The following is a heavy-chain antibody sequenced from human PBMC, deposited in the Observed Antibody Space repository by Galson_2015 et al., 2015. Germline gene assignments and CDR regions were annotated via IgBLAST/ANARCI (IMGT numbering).Heavy chain of an antibody. Sequence: SLRLSCAASGFTFSSYAMSWVRQAPGKGLVWVSGISSNEISTYYADSVKGRFTISRDNSKNTLFLEMNSLRAEDTAVYYCAKGGQWIDDSYYMDVWGKGTTVTVSS. CDR3: AKGGQWIDDSYYMDV. CDR1: GFTFSSYA. CDR2: ISSNEIST. V-gene: IGHV3-23*01. D-gene: IGHD5-12*01. J-gene: IGHJ6*03.